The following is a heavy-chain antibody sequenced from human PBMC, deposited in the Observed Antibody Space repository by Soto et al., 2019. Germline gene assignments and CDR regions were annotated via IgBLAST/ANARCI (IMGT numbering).Heavy chain of an antibody. CDR1: GGTFSSYS. V-gene: IGHV1-69*02. Sequence: QVQLVQSGAEVKKPGSSVKVSCAASGGTFSSYSFSWVRQAPGQGLEWMGRVVAFLGMANYAQKFQGRVTITADKYTSTDYKEMGSLLSDDTAVYYCARGGAVVVPSSVDRHNWFDHWGQGTLVTVSS. CDR3: ARGGAVVVPSSVDRHNWFDH. J-gene: IGHJ5*02. CDR2: VVAFLGMA. D-gene: IGHD2-2*01.